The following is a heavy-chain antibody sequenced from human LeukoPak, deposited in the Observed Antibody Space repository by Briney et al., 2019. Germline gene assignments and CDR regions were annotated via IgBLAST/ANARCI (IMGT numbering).Heavy chain of an antibody. D-gene: IGHD3-22*01. J-gene: IGHJ6*02. V-gene: IGHV4-34*01. CDR3: AKDGDYYDSSAVGMDV. CDR2: INHSGST. Sequence: SETLSLTCAVYVGSFSGYYWSWIRQPPGKGLEWIGEINHSGSTNYNPSLKSRVTISVDTSKNQFSLKLSSVTAADTAVYYCAKDGDYYDSSAVGMDVWGQGTTVTVSS. CDR1: VGSFSGYY.